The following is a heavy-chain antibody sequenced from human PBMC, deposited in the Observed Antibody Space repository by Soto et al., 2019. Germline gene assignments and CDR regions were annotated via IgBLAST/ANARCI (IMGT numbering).Heavy chain of an antibody. J-gene: IGHJ4*02. Sequence: GGSLRLSCAASGFTFSSYGMHWVRQAPGKGLEWVAVIWYDGSNKYYADSVKGRFTISRDNSKNTLYLQMNSLRAEDTAVYYCARVPLGGGSGSYYSLGGSDYWGQGTLVTVSS. CDR3: ARVPLGGGSGSYYSLGGSDY. CDR2: IWYDGSNK. D-gene: IGHD3-10*01. V-gene: IGHV3-33*01. CDR1: GFTFSSYG.